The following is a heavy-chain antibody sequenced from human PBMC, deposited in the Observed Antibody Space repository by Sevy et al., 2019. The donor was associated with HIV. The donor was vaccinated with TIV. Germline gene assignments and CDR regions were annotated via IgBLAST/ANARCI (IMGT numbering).Heavy chain of an antibody. CDR1: GGTIVSSGHY. D-gene: IGHD5-12*01. V-gene: IGHV4-39*02. CDR3: AREAGGYDYDYGMDV. J-gene: IGHJ6*02. CDR2: IYYNGHT. Sequence: SETLSLTCSVSGGTIVSSGHYWGWIRQTPGKGLEWIGSIYYNGHTYYNPSLNSRLTISLDTSKNQYSLNLSSLTAADTAIYFCAREAGGYDYDYGMDVWGQGTTVTVSS.